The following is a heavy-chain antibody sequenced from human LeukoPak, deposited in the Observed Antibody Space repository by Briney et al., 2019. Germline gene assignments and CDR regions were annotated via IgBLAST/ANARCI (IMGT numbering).Heavy chain of an antibody. J-gene: IGHJ4*02. Sequence: QPGGSLRLSCAASGFTFSSHGMHWVRQAAGKGLEWVAVIWYDGSNKYYADPVKGRFTISRDNSKNTPYLQMNSLRAEDTAVYYCASSIAVAGTIDYWGQGTLVTVSS. CDR3: ASSIAVAGTIDY. CDR2: IWYDGSNK. D-gene: IGHD6-19*01. V-gene: IGHV3-33*01. CDR1: GFTFSSHG.